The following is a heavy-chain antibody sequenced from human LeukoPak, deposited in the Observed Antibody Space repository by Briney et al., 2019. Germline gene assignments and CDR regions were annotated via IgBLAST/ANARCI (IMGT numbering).Heavy chain of an antibody. D-gene: IGHD3-3*01. J-gene: IGHJ4*02. Sequence: GGSLRLSCAASGFTVSSNYMSWVRQAPGKGLEWVSVIYSGGSTYYADSVKGRFTISRDNSKNTLYLQMNSLRAEDTAVYYCARRGDYDFWSSYSYWGQGTLVTVSS. CDR2: IYSGGST. CDR1: GFTVSSNY. CDR3: ARRGDYDFWSSYSY. V-gene: IGHV3-66*04.